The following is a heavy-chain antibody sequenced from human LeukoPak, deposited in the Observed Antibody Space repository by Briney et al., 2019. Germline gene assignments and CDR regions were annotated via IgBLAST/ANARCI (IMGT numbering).Heavy chain of an antibody. Sequence: ASVKVSCKASGYTFTSYYMHWVRQAPGQGLEWMGIINPSGGSTSYAQKFQGRVTMTRDTSTSTVYMELSSLRSEDTAVYYCARDTEYGDSSGYYTPVTFDYWGQGTLVTVSS. CDR3: ARDTEYGDSSGYYTPVTFDY. CDR1: GYTFTSYY. V-gene: IGHV1-46*01. CDR2: INPSGGST. J-gene: IGHJ4*02. D-gene: IGHD3-22*01.